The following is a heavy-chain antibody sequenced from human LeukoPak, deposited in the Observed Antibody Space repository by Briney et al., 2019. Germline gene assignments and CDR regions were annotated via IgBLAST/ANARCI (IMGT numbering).Heavy chain of an antibody. J-gene: IGHJ3*02. CDR1: GFTVSSNY. Sequence: GGSPRLSCAASGFTVSSNYMSWVRQAPGKGLEWVSVIYSGGSTYYADSVMGRFTISRHNSKNTLYLQMNSLRAEDTAVYYCAREVLVGATTYAFDIWGQGTMVTVSS. D-gene: IGHD1-26*01. V-gene: IGHV3-53*04. CDR3: AREVLVGATTYAFDI. CDR2: IYSGGST.